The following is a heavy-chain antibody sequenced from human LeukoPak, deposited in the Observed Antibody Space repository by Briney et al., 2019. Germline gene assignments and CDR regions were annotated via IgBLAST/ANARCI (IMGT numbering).Heavy chain of an antibody. CDR3: ARLLAARLSFDY. Sequence: SEPLTLTCTVSGGSLSSGDYYCSWIPQHPGKGLVWIGDIYYSGSTYYASSLKSRVTISIDTSKTQFSLKLSSVTAADAAVFYCARLLAARLSFDYWGQGSLVTVSS. CDR1: GGSLSSGDYY. V-gene: IGHV4-31*03. J-gene: IGHJ4*02. D-gene: IGHD6-6*01. CDR2: IYYSGST.